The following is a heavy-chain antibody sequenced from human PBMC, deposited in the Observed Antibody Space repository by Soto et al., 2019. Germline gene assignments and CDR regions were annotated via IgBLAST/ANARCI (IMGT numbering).Heavy chain of an antibody. CDR1: VGPLRDYS. CDR3: ARSFCTDTSCSIFDS. Sequence: XXTLCLACGVYVGPLRDYSWDWIRQSPGKGLEWIAQLKNSGSAYYNPSLRSRVTISADTSKNQFSLKLTSVTTADTAVYFCARSFCTDTSCSIFDSWGLGTLVTVSS. J-gene: IGHJ4*01. V-gene: IGHV4-34*01. D-gene: IGHD2-2*01. CDR2: LKNSGSA.